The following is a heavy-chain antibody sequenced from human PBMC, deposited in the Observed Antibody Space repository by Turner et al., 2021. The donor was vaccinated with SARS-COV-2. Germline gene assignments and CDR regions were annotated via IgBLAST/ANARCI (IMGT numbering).Heavy chain of an antibody. Sequence: QLQLQESGPGLVKPSETLSLTCTVPGGSIRSSSYYWGWIRQPPGKGLEWIGSIYYSGSTYDNPSIKSRVTISVDTSKNQFSLKLSSVTAADTAVFYCARGEPQGWYVPVFDYWGQGTLVTVSS. CDR1: GGSIRSSSYY. V-gene: IGHV4-39*01. CDR2: IYYSGST. D-gene: IGHD6-19*01. CDR3: ARGEPQGWYVPVFDY. J-gene: IGHJ4*02.